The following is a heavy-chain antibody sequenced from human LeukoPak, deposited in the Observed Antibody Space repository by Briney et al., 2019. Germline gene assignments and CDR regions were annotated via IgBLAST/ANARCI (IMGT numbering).Heavy chain of an antibody. D-gene: IGHD3-22*01. CDR2: IYSGGST. Sequence: GGSLRLSCAASEFSVGSNYMTWVRQAPGKGLEWVSLIYSGGSTYYADSVKGRFTISRDNSKNTLYLQMNSLRAEDTAVYYCAVGFDYYDSSAYPYWGQGTLVTVSS. CDR1: EFSVGSNY. CDR3: AVGFDYYDSSAYPY. J-gene: IGHJ4*02. V-gene: IGHV3-66*01.